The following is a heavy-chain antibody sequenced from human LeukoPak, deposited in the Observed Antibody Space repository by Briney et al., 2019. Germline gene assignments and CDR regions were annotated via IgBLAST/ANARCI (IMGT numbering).Heavy chain of an antibody. D-gene: IGHD3-22*01. CDR1: GFTFSSYA. CDR3: ARSNRRDSSEWDY. CDR2: ISYDGSNK. J-gene: IGHJ4*02. Sequence: PGGSLGLSCAASGFTFSSYAMHWVRQAPGKGLEWVAVISYDGSNKYYADSVKGRFTISRDNSKNTLYLQMNSLRAEDTAVYYCARSNRRDSSEWDYWGQGTLVTVSS. V-gene: IGHV3-30-3*01.